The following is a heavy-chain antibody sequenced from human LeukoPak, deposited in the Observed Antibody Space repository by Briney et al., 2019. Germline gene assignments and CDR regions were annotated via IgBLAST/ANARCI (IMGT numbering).Heavy chain of an antibody. V-gene: IGHV6-1*01. Sequence: SQTLSLTCAISGDSVSSISVAWNWIRQSPSRGLEWLGRTYYRSKWYYEYAVSVKSRINISPDTSKNQFSLQLTSVTPEDTAVYYCSLARSEYHYGMDVWGQGTTVTISS. J-gene: IGHJ6*02. CDR2: TYYRSKWYY. CDR3: SLARSEYHYGMDV. CDR1: GDSVSSISVA.